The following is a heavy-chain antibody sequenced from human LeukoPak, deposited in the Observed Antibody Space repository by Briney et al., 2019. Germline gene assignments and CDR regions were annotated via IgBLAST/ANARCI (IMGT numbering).Heavy chain of an antibody. Sequence: SETLSLTCAVFVGSFSDYYWSWIRQPPGKGLEWSGEINHSRINNYNPSLKSRVTISADKSKNQFSLKLSSVTAADTSVYYCASDTVAGTGWGQGTLVTVSS. J-gene: IGHJ4*02. D-gene: IGHD6-19*01. CDR3: ASDTVAGTG. CDR1: VGSFSDYY. CDR2: INHSRIN. V-gene: IGHV4-34*01.